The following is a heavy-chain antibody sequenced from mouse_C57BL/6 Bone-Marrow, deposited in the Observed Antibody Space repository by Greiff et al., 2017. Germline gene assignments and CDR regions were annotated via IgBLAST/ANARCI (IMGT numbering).Heavy chain of an antibody. J-gene: IGHJ2*01. V-gene: IGHV7-3*01. CDR1: GFTFTDYY. CDR2: IRNKANGYTT. CDR3: ARYRVNYYGSSYGFDY. Sequence: EVQGVESGGGLVQPGGSLSLSCAASGFTFTDYYMSWVRQPPGKALEWLGFIRNKANGYTTEYSASVKGRFTISRDNSQSILYLQMDALRAEDSATYYCARYRVNYYGSSYGFDYWGQGTTLTVSS. D-gene: IGHD1-1*01.